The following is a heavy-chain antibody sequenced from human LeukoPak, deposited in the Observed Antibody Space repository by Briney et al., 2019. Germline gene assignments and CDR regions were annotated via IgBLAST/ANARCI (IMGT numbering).Heavy chain of an antibody. D-gene: IGHD3-10*01. V-gene: IGHV4-34*01. CDR3: ARRPPPYYGSGSYYFDY. J-gene: IGHJ4*02. CDR1: GGSISSYY. Sequence: SETLSLTCTVSGGSISSYYWSWIRQPPGKGLEWIGEINHSGSTNYNPSLKSRVTISVDTSKNQFSLKLSSVTAADTAVYYCARRPPPYYGSGSYYFDYWGQGTLVTVSS. CDR2: INHSGST.